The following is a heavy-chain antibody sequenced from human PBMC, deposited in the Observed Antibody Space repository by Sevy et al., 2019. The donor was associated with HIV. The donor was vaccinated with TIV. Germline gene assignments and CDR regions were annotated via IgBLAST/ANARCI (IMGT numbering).Heavy chain of an antibody. D-gene: IGHD6-13*01. CDR3: ARGGSTSWYGGDFDY. CDR1: GFTFSNYW. J-gene: IGHJ4*02. Sequence: GGSLRLSCAASGFTFSNYWMSWVRQAPGKGLEWVANIKQDGSEKYYVDSVKGRFSISRDNAKSSLYLQMNSLRDEDMAVYYCARGGSTSWYGGDFDYWGQGTLVTVSS. CDR2: IKQDGSEK. V-gene: IGHV3-7*04.